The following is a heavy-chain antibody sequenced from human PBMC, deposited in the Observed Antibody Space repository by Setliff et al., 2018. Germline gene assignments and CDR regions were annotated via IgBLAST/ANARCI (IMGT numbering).Heavy chain of an antibody. J-gene: IGHJ4*02. CDR1: GGSISSHY. D-gene: IGHD6-19*01. CDR2: XXXXXXX. CDR3: ARDAGGTISIAVFDY. Sequence: SETLSLTCTVSGGSISSHYWSWIRQPPGXXXXXXXXXXXXXXXXXXXSLXXXVTISVDTSKNQVSLKLSSVTAADTAVYYCARDAGGTISIAVFDYWGQGTLVTVSS. V-gene: IGHV4-59*11.